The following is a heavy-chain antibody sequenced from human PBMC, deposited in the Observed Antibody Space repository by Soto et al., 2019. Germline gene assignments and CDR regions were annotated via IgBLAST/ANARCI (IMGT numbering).Heavy chain of an antibody. J-gene: IGHJ6*03. V-gene: IGHV4-59*08. CDR3: ARATTVTTEHYYFYMDV. CDR1: GGSISSYY. CDR2: IYYRGST. D-gene: IGHD4-4*01. Sequence: PSETLSLTCTVSGGSISSYYWSWIRQPPGKGLEWIGYIYYRGSTNYNPSLKSRVTISVDTSKNQFSLKLSSVTVVDTVVYYCARATTVTTEHYYFYMDVWGKGTTVTVSS.